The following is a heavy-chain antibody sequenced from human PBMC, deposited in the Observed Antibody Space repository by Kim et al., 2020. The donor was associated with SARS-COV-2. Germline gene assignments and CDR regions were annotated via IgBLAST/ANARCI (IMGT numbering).Heavy chain of an antibody. V-gene: IGHV4-39*01. CDR1: GGSISSSSYY. CDR2: IYYSGST. J-gene: IGHJ4*02. CDR3: ASTPYLYPVPIAVAVY. Sequence: SETLSLTCTVSGGSISSSSYYWGWIRQPPGKGLEWIGSIYYSGSTYYNPSLKSRVTISVDTSKNQFSLKLSSVTAADTAVYYCASTPYLYPVPIAVAVYWGEGTPVTVSS. D-gene: IGHD6-19*01.